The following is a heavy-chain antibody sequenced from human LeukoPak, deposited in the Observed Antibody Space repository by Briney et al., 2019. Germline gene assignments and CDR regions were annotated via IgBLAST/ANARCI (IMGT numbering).Heavy chain of an antibody. CDR3: ATVLLWFGERFDY. Sequence: ASETLSLTCAVSGGSFSGYYWSWIRQPPGKGLEWIGEISHSGSTNYSPSLKSRVTISVDTSKNQFSLKLSSVTAADTAVYYCATVLLWFGERFDYWGQGTLVTVSS. CDR2: ISHSGST. J-gene: IGHJ4*02. CDR1: GGSFSGYY. D-gene: IGHD3-10*01. V-gene: IGHV4-34*01.